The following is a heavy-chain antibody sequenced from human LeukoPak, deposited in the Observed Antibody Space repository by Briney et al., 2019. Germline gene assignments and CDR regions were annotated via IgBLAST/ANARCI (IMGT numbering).Heavy chain of an antibody. V-gene: IGHV4-59*08. CDR1: GGSVSTYY. CDR2: TYYSGYT. J-gene: IGHJ5*02. CDR3: ARHAIYSGGYSYWFDP. D-gene: IGHD1-26*01. Sequence: SESLSLTWTVSGGSVSTYYWSWIRQPAGKVLGWIAYTYYSGYTNYNPSLKSLASISVDTSKNLCSLRLSSVTAADTAVYYCARHAIYSGGYSYWFDPWGLGTLVTVSS.